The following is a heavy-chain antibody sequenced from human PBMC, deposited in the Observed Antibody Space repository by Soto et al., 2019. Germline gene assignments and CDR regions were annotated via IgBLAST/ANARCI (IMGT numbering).Heavy chain of an antibody. Sequence: QVQLQESGPGLVKPSQTLSLTCTVSGGSISGGGYYWSWIRQHPGKGLEWIGYIYYSGSTYYNPSIKNRVTISVDTSKTQFSLKLSSVTAADTAVYYCARGGRRSPGMDVWGQGNTVTVSS. CDR3: ARGGRRSPGMDV. CDR2: IYYSGST. CDR1: GGSISGGGYY. J-gene: IGHJ6*02. V-gene: IGHV4-31*03.